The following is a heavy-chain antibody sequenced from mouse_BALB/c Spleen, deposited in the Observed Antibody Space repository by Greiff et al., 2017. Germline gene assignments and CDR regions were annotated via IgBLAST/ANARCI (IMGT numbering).Heavy chain of an antibody. D-gene: IGHD2-4*01. J-gene: IGHJ3*01. CDR1: GFTFSSYA. V-gene: IGHV5-6-5*01. CDR3: ARGKGIYCDYDEVAY. CDR2: ISSGGST. Sequence: EVQLVESGGGLVKPGGSLKLSCAASGFTFSSYAMSWVRQTPEKRLEWVASISSGGSTYYPDSVKGRFTTSRDNARNILYMQMSSLRSEETAMYYCARGKGIYCDYDEVAYWGQGTLVTVSA.